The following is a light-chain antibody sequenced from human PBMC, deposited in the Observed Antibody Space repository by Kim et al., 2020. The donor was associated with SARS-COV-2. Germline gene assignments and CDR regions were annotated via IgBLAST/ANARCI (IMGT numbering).Light chain of an antibody. CDR2: SSN. Sequence: GQRVTISCSGSSSNIGSNTVNWYQQLPGTAPKLLVYSSNQRPSGVPDRVSGSHSGTSASLAISGLQSEDEADYYCAAWDDSLNGPVFGGGTQLTVL. J-gene: IGLJ3*02. CDR3: AAWDDSLNGPV. CDR1: SSNIGSNT. V-gene: IGLV1-44*01.